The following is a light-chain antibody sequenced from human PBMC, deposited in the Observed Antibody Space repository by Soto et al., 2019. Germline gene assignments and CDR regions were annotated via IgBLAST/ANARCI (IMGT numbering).Light chain of an antibody. Sequence: EIVLTQSPATLSLSPGERATLSCGASQSVSSSYLAWYQQKPGLATRLLIYDASSRATGIPDRFSGSGSGTDFTLTISRLEPEDFAVYYCQQYGSSPPPFGGGTKVEIK. CDR2: DAS. CDR1: QSVSSSY. CDR3: QQYGSSPPP. V-gene: IGKV3D-20*01. J-gene: IGKJ4*01.